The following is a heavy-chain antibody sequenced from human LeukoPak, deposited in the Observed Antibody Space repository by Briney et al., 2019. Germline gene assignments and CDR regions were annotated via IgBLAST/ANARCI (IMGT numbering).Heavy chain of an antibody. V-gene: IGHV1-69*04. CDR3: ARGSGYCSSTSCLWDYYYYYGMDV. J-gene: IGHJ6*02. CDR1: GGTFSSYA. Sequence: SVKVSCKASGGTFSSYAISWVRQAPGQGLEWMGRIIPILGIANYAQKFQGRVTITADKSTSTAYTELSSLRSEDTAVYYCARGSGYCSSTSCLWDYYYYYGMDVWGQGTTVTVSS. D-gene: IGHD2-2*01. CDR2: IIPILGIA.